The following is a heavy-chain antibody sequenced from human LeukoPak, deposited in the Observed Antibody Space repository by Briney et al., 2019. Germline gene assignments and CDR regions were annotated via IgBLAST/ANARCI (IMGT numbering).Heavy chain of an antibody. CDR1: GGSISSSSYY. V-gene: IGHV4-39*01. CDR3: ARQQIQLWFMGAFDI. Sequence: SETLSLTCTVSGGSISSSSYYWGWIRQPPGKGLEWIGSIYYSGSTYYNPSLKSRVTISVDTSKNQFSLKLSSVTAADTAVYYCARQQIQLWFMGAFDIWGQGTMVTVSS. D-gene: IGHD5-18*01. J-gene: IGHJ3*02. CDR2: IYYSGST.